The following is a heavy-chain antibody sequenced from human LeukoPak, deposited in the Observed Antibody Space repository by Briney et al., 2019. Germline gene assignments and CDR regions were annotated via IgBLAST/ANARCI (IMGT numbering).Heavy chain of an antibody. V-gene: IGHV4-31*03. CDR2: IYYSGST. CDR1: GGSISSGGYY. D-gene: IGHD3-16*02. CDR3: ARGPGVYVWGSYRQPFDY. J-gene: IGHJ4*02. Sequence: SETLSLTCTVSGGSISSGGYYWSWIRQHPGKGLEWIGYIYYSGSTYYNPSLKSRVTISVDTSKNQFSLKLSSVTAADTAVYYCARGPGVYVWGSYRQPFDYWGQGTLVTVSS.